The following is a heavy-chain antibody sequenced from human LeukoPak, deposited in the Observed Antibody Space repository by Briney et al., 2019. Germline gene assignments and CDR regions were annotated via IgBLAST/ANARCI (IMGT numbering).Heavy chain of an antibody. V-gene: IGHV3-23*01. CDR3: AKGTSSGYLFYYYMDV. Sequence: GGSLRLSCAASGFTFSGYAMSWVRQAPGKGLEWVSAISGSGGSTYYADSVKGRFTISRDNFKNTLYLQMNSLRAEDTAVYYCAKGTSSGYLFYYYMDVWGKGTTVTVSS. CDR1: GFTFSGYA. CDR2: ISGSGGST. D-gene: IGHD3-22*01. J-gene: IGHJ6*03.